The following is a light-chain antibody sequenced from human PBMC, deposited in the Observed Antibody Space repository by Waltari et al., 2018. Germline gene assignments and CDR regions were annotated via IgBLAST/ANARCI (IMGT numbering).Light chain of an antibody. V-gene: IGLV2-14*03. CDR3: SSYTSSSTLGV. CDR1: SRDVGGYNF. Sequence: QSALTQPAAVSGSPGQSITIPCPGTSRDVGGYNFVSWYQQHPGKAPKLMIYDVTNRPSGVSDRFSGSKSGNTASLAISGLQAEDEADYYCSSYTSSSTLGVFGGGTKLTVL. CDR2: DVT. J-gene: IGLJ2*01.